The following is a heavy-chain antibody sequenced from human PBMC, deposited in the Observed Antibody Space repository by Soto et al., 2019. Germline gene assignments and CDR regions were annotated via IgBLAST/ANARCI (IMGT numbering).Heavy chain of an antibody. Sequence: EVQLLESGGGLVQPGGSLRLSCAASGFSFSNYGMSWVRQAPGKGLEWVSSLSGSGGRTYYADSVKGRFTISRDNSKDTLYLQMNNLRAEDTAIFYCAKYARVRLTTGFDSWGQGTLVAVSS. CDR3: AKYARVRLTTGFDS. V-gene: IGHV3-23*01. J-gene: IGHJ4*02. D-gene: IGHD4-17*01. CDR2: LSGSGGRT. CDR1: GFSFSNYG.